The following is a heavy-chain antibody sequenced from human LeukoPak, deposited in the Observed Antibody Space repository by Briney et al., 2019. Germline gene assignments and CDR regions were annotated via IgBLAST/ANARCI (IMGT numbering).Heavy chain of an antibody. D-gene: IGHD5-12*01. J-gene: IGHJ4*02. CDR2: LHADGNEK. Sequence: GGSLRLSCAAYGFSLSGYWMSWVRQAPGKGLEWVARLHADGNEKYFVHSVKGRLTVSRDNAKNSLYLQMNSLRVEDAAVYYCAKGGYSFDYLGQGTLVTVSS. V-gene: IGHV3-7*01. CDR3: AKGGYSFDY. CDR1: GFSLSGYW.